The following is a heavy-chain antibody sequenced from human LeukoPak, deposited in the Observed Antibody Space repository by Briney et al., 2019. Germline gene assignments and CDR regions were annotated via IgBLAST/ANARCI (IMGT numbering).Heavy chain of an antibody. CDR1: GASLRSYY. CDR2: NYISGTN. Sequence: PSETLSLTCSVSGASLRSYYWSWVRRPAGKGLEWIGRNYISGTNKHNPSLKSRVAMSVDTSKNQFSLGLTSVTAADTAVYFCARDDVPYRGTYTPFDVWGQGTLVTVSS. V-gene: IGHV4-4*07. CDR3: ARDDVPYRGTYTPFDV. J-gene: IGHJ4*02. D-gene: IGHD3-10*02.